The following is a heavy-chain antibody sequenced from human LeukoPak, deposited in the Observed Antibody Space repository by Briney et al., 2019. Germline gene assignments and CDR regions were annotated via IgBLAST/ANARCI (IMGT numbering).Heavy chain of an antibody. J-gene: IGHJ3*02. CDR3: VRRGGSGGWGAFDI. CDR1: EFTFINYV. V-gene: IGHV3-23*01. D-gene: IGHD6-19*01. Sequence: GGSRRLSWAASEFTFINYVMNWVRQAPGKGLEWVSSIRQSGGITYYADSVKGRFTISRDNSKNTLSLQMNSLSREDTAIYYCVRRGGSGGWGAFDIWGQGTVVTVSS. CDR2: IRQSGGIT.